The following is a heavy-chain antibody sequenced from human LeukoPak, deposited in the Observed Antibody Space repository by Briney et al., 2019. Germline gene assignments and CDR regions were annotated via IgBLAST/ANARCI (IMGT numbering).Heavy chain of an antibody. Sequence: GGSLRLSCSASGFTFSSYAMRWGRQAPGKGLEYVSGISSNGGSTNYEDSVKGRFTISRDNSKNTLYLQMSSLRAEDTAVYYCVRGHSSSSNYFDYWGQGSLVSVSS. CDR3: VRGHSSSSNYFDY. CDR1: GFTFSSYA. CDR2: ISSNGGST. D-gene: IGHD6-6*01. J-gene: IGHJ4*02. V-gene: IGHV3-64D*09.